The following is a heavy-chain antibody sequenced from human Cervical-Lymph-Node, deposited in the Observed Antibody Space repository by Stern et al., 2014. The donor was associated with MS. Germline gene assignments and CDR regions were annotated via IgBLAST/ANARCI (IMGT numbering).Heavy chain of an antibody. J-gene: IGHJ4*02. CDR1: GFTVSSNY. D-gene: IGHD3-10*01. Sequence: EVQLEESGGGLIQPGGSLRLSCAASGFTVSSNYMSWVRQAPGKGLEWVSVIYSGGSTYYADSVKGRFTISRDSSKDILYLQMNSLRAEDTAVYYCARDQYDSGSYYNVHWGQGTLVTVSS. V-gene: IGHV3-53*01. CDR2: IYSGGST. CDR3: ARDQYDSGSYYNVH.